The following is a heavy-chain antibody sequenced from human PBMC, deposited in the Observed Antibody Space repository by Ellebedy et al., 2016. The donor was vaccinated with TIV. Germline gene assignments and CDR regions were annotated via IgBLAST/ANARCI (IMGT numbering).Heavy chain of an antibody. V-gene: IGHV3-33*08. Sequence: GESLKISCEASESTFSSYGMHWVRQAPGKGLEWVAVIWHDGSNKYYADSVKGRFTISRDNSKNTLYLQMNSLRAEDTGIYYCAREAVTRNYYYGMDVWGQGTTVTVFS. CDR2: IWHDGSNK. CDR1: ESTFSSYG. D-gene: IGHD4-17*01. J-gene: IGHJ6*02. CDR3: AREAVTRNYYYGMDV.